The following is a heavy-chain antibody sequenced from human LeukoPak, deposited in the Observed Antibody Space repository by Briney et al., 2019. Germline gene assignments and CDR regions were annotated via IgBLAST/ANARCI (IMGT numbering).Heavy chain of an antibody. J-gene: IGHJ4*02. V-gene: IGHV3-23*01. CDR3: AKDTGYREKNFDY. CDR2: ISGSGGST. CDR1: GFTFSSYA. D-gene: IGHD2-8*02. Sequence: QSGGSLRLSCAASGFTFSSYAMSWVRQAPGKGLEWVSAISGSGGSTYYADSVKGRFTISRDNSKNTLYLQMNSLRAEDTALYYCAKDTGYREKNFDYWGQGTLVTVSS.